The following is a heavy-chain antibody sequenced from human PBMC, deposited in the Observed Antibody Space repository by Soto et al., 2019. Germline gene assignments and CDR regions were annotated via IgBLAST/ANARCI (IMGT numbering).Heavy chain of an antibody. CDR3: ARGQRLGGYYYGMDV. J-gene: IGHJ6*02. CDR2: ISSSGSTI. CDR1: GFTFSSYE. V-gene: IGHV3-48*03. D-gene: IGHD2-15*01. Sequence: EVQLVESGGGLVQPGGSLRLSCAASGFTFSSYEMNWVRQPPGKGLEWVSYISSSGSTIYYADSVKGRFTISRDNAKNSLYRQMNSLRAEDTAVYYCARGQRLGGYYYGMDVWGQGTTVTVSS.